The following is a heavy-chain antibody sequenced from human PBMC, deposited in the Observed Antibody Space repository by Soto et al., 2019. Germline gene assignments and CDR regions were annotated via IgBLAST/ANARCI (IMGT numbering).Heavy chain of an antibody. CDR2: ISYDGSNK. J-gene: IGHJ4*02. CDR1: GFTFSSYG. V-gene: IGHV3-30*18. Sequence: GGSLRLSGAASGFTFSSYGMHWVRQAPGKGLEWLAVISYDGSNKYYADSVNGRFTISRDNSKNTLYLKMNSLRAEDTAVYYCAKDISAYYYDSSGGVLDYWGQGTLVTVSS. D-gene: IGHD3-22*01. CDR3: AKDISAYYYDSSGGVLDY.